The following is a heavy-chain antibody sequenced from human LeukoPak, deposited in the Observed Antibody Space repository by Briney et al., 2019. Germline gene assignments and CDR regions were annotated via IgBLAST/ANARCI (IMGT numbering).Heavy chain of an antibody. Sequence: GGSLRLSCAASGFTFSSYAMGWVRQAPGKGLEWVSSISSSSSYIYYADSVKGRFTISRDNAKNSLYLQMNSLRAEDTAVYYCARNTPRVLDYWGQGTLVTVSS. CDR3: ARNTPRVLDY. CDR1: GFTFSSYA. CDR2: ISSSSSYI. D-gene: IGHD2-15*01. J-gene: IGHJ4*02. V-gene: IGHV3-21*01.